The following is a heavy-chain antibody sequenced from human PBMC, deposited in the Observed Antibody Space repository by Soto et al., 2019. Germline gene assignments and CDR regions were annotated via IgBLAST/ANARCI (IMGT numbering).Heavy chain of an antibody. CDR1: GFSFTSYA. CDR2: ISNDGTNK. J-gene: IGHJ4*02. D-gene: IGHD3-10*01. Sequence: QVQLVESGGGVAQPGRSLRLSCAASGFSFTSYAMHWVRQAPGKGLELVALISNDGTNKHFADSVKGRLTISRDTSKNTLFLRLNSLTPDDMAVYYCARGTGYGSGRYQIGYWGQGNLGTVSS. CDR3: ARGTGYGSGRYQIGY. V-gene: IGHV3-30-3*01.